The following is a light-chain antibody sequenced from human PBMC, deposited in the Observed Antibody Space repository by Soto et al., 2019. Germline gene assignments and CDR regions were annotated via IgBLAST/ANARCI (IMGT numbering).Light chain of an antibody. CDR2: AAS. CDR3: QQLNSYPLT. J-gene: IGKJ4*01. Sequence: DIQLTQSPSFLSASVGDRVAITCRASQGISSTYLALYQQTPGKAPKILIYAASTLQSGVPSRFSGRGSGTDFTLTISSLQPEDFATYYCQQLNSYPLTFGGGTKVDIK. CDR1: QGISSTY. V-gene: IGKV1-9*01.